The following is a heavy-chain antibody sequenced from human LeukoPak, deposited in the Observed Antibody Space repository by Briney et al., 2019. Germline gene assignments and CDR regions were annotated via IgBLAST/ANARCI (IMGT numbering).Heavy chain of an antibody. CDR1: GYTLTELS. D-gene: IGHD6-19*01. Sequence: GASVKVSCKVSGYTLTELSMHWVRQAPGRGLEWRGGFDPEDGETIYAQKFQGRVTMTEDTSTDTAYMALSSLRSEDTAVYYCATEGIAVAGTPYWGQGTLVTVSS. V-gene: IGHV1-24*01. J-gene: IGHJ4*02. CDR2: FDPEDGET. CDR3: ATEGIAVAGTPY.